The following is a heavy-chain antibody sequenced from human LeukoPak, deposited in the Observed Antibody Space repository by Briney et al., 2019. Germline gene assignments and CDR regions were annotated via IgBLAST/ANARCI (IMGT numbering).Heavy chain of an antibody. CDR3: ARDSGYCSGGSCYGSIWFDP. Sequence: ASVKVSCKASGYTFTSYGISWVRQAPGQGLEWMGWISAYNGNTNYAQKLQGRVTMTTDTSTSTAYMELRSLRSDDTAVYYCARDSGYCSGGSCYGSIWFDPWGQGTLVTVSS. CDR1: GYTFTSYG. J-gene: IGHJ5*02. V-gene: IGHV1-18*01. D-gene: IGHD2-15*01. CDR2: ISAYNGNT.